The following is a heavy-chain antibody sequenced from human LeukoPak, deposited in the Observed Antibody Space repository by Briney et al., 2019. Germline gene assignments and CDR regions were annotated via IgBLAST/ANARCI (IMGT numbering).Heavy chain of an antibody. CDR1: GGSISSGGYY. CDR2: IYYSGST. V-gene: IGHV4-31*03. CDR3: ASLGGWYGTYYYYGMDV. Sequence: SETLSLTCTVSGGSISSGGYYWSWIRQHPGKGLEWIGYIYYSGSTYYNPSLKSRVTISVDTSKNQFSLKLSSVTAADTAVYYCASLGGWYGTYYYYGMDVWGQGTTVTVSS. J-gene: IGHJ6*02. D-gene: IGHD6-19*01.